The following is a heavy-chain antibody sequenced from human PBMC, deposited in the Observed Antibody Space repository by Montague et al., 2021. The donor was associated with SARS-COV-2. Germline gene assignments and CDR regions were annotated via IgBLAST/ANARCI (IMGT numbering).Heavy chain of an antibody. CDR2: ISYDGSNK. J-gene: IGHJ6*02. V-gene: IGHV3-30-3*01. CDR1: GFTFSSYA. D-gene: IGHD2/OR15-2a*01. CDR3: ARVLGGYYGMDV. Sequence: RLSCAASGFTFSSYAMHWVRQAPGKGLEWVAVISYDGSNKYYADSVKGRFTISRDNSKNTLYLQMNSLRAEDTAVYYCARVLGGYYGMDVWGQGTTVTVPS.